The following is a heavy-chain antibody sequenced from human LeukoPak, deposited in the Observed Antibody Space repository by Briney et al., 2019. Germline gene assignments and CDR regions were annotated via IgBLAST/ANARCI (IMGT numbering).Heavy chain of an antibody. D-gene: IGHD6-19*01. V-gene: IGHV3-74*01. J-gene: IGHJ4*02. Sequence: EGSLRLSCAASGFTFSSYWRHWVRQAPGKGLVWISRINSDGSSTSYADSVKGRFTISRDNAKNTLYLQMNSLRAEDTAVYYCASPDVAWGTYSSGWNLAWGQGTLVTVSS. CDR2: INSDGSST. CDR1: GFTFSSYW. CDR3: ASPDVAWGTYSSGWNLA.